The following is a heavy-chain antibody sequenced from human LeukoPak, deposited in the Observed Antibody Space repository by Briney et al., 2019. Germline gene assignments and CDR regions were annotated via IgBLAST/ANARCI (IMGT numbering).Heavy chain of an antibody. Sequence: SETLSLTCAVSGGSISSSNWWSWVRQPPGKGLEWIGEIYHSGSTNYNPSLKSRVTISVDKSKNQFSLKLSSVTAADTAVYYCARQQGLQNLNFDYWGQGTLVTVSS. CDR1: GGSISSSNW. J-gene: IGHJ4*02. CDR2: IYHSGST. CDR3: ARQQGLQNLNFDY. V-gene: IGHV4-4*02. D-gene: IGHD4-11*01.